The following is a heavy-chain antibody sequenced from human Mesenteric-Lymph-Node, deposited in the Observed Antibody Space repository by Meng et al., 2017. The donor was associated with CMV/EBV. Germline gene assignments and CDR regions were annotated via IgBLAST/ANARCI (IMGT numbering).Heavy chain of an antibody. V-gene: IGHV3-11*04. Sequence: GESLKISCAASGFTFSDHYMSWFRQAPGKGLEWVSYINSGGRTIHYADSVKGRFTISRDNAKNSLYLQMNSLRAEDTDVYYCVRGGGALDYWGQGTLVTVSS. D-gene: IGHD3-16*01. CDR3: VRGGGALDY. J-gene: IGHJ4*02. CDR2: INSGGRTI. CDR1: GFTFSDHY.